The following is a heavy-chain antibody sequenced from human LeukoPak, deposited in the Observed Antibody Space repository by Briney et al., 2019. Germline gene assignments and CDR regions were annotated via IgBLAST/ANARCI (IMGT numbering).Heavy chain of an antibody. CDR2: IYTSGST. V-gene: IGHV4-61*02. CDR3: ARDRRFAY. Sequence: PSETLSLTCTVSGGSISSGSYYWSWIRQPAGKGLEWIGRIYTSGSTNYNPSLKSRVTISVDTSKNQFSLKLSSVTAADTAVYYCARDRRFAYWGQGTLVTVSS. J-gene: IGHJ4*02. CDR1: GGSISSGSYY.